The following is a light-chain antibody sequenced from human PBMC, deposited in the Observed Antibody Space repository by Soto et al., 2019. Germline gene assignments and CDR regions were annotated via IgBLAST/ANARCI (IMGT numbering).Light chain of an antibody. CDR3: QTWDTGIRV. J-gene: IGLJ2*01. CDR2: LNSDGSH. CDR1: SGHSNYA. V-gene: IGLV4-69*01. Sequence: QLVLTQSPSASASLGASVKLTCTLSSGHSNYAIAWHQQQAEKGPRYLMKLNSDGSHSKGDGIPDRFSGSSSGAERYLTISSLQSEDEADYYCQTWDTGIRVFGGGTKVTVL.